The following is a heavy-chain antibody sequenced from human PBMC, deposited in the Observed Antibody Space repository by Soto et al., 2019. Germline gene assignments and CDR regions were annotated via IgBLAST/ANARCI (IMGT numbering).Heavy chain of an antibody. CDR3: ARDWQLPAYYYYGMDV. CDR1: GYTFTGYY. D-gene: IGHD2-15*01. J-gene: IGHJ6*02. Sequence: ASVKVSCKASGYTFTGYYMHWVRQAPGQGLEWMGWINPNSGGTNYAQKFQGRVTMTRDTSISTAYMELSRLRSDDTAVYYCARDWQLPAYYYYGMDVWGQGTTVTVSS. V-gene: IGHV1-2*02. CDR2: INPNSGGT.